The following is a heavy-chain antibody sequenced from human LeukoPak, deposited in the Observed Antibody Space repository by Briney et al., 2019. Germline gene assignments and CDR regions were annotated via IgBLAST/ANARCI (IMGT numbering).Heavy chain of an antibody. Sequence: ASVKVSCKASGYTFTSYYMHWVRQAPGQGLEWMGKINPSGGSTSYAQKFQGRVTMTRDTSTSTVYMELSSLRSEDTAVYYCARDISSSWYAYYCYYGMDVWGQGTTVTVSS. CDR1: GYTFTSYY. CDR3: ARDISSSWYAYYCYYGMDV. V-gene: IGHV1-46*01. CDR2: INPSGGST. D-gene: IGHD6-13*01. J-gene: IGHJ6*02.